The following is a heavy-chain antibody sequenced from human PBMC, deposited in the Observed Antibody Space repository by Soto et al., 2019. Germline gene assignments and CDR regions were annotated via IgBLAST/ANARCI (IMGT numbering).Heavy chain of an antibody. D-gene: IGHD1-1*01. CDR1: GFTFSNYA. V-gene: IGHV3-30*18. Sequence: GGSLRLSCAASGFTFSNYAMHWVRQAPGKGLEWVALTSYDGNNEYYTDSVKGRFTISRDNSKNALFLQMNSPRPEDTAVYYCAKDKGVFNWATSYFDYWGQGALVTVSS. CDR3: AKDKGVFNWATSYFDY. CDR2: TSYDGNNE. J-gene: IGHJ4*02.